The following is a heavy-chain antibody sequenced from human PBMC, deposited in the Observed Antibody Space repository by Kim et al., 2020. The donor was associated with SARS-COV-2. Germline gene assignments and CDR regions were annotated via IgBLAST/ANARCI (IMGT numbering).Heavy chain of an antibody. CDR3: ARASIAAAGTGKGSYYYYYGMDV. CDR1: GYTFTSYA. J-gene: IGHJ6*02. Sequence: ASVKVSCKASGYTFTSYAMNWVRQAPGQGLEWMVWINTNTGNPTYAQGFTGRFVFSLDTSVSTAYLQISSLKAEDTAVYYCARASIAAAGTGKGSYYYYYGMDVWGQGTTVTVSS. V-gene: IGHV7-4-1*02. D-gene: IGHD6-13*01. CDR2: INTNTGNP.